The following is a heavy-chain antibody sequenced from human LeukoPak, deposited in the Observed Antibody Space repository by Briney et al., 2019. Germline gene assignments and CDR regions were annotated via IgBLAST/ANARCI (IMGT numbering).Heavy chain of an antibody. J-gene: IGHJ6*03. CDR2: INDSGTI. V-gene: IGHV4-34*01. CDR1: GGSFSNYY. CDR3: ARRWNYGRNYYIDV. Sequence: SSETLSLTCAVYGGSFSNYYWSWTRQPPGKGLEWIGEINDSGTINYNPSLMSRVTISVDKSKNQFSLKLSSVTAADTAVYYCARRWNYGRNYYIDVWGKGATVSVSS. D-gene: IGHD1-7*01.